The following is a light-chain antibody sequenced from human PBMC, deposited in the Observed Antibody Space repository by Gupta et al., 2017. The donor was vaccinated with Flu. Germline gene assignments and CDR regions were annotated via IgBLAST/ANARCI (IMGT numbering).Light chain of an antibody. V-gene: IGLV2-14*01. J-gene: IGLJ3*02. CDR2: EVS. CDR3: SSKTSSSALV. Sequence: QSALTQAASVSGSPGQSITISCTGSSSDLGGTNYVSWYQQHPGNAPKLIIYEVSNRPSGVSNRFSGSKAGNTASLTISGLRAEDEGDYYCSSKTSSSALVFGGGTRLTVL. CDR1: SSDLGGTNY.